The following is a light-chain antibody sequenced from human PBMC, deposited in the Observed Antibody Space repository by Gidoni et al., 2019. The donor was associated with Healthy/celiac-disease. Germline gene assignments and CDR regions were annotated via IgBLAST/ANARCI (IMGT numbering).Light chain of an antibody. CDR1: QSVSSY. CDR2: DAS. V-gene: IGKV3-11*01. CDR3: QQRSNWPPGWT. J-gene: IGKJ1*01. Sequence: EIVLTQSPATLSLSPGERATHSCRASQSVSSYLAWYQQKPGQAPRLLIYDASNRATGIPARFSGSGSGTDFPLTISSLEPEDFAVYYCQQRSNWPPGWTFGQGTKVEIK.